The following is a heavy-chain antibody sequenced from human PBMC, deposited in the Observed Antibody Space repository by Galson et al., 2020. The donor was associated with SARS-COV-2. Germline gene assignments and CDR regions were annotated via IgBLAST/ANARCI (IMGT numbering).Heavy chain of an antibody. Sequence: SETLFLTCTVSGGSISSRSYYWGWIRQPPGKGLEWIGSIYYSGSTYYNPSLKSRVTISVDTSKNQFSLKLSSVTAADTAVYYCASPVLWFGEFTDDAFDVWGQGTMVTVSS. CDR3: ASPVLWFGEFTDDAFDV. D-gene: IGHD3-10*01. CDR2: IYYSGST. J-gene: IGHJ3*01. CDR1: GGSISSRSYY. V-gene: IGHV4-39*01.